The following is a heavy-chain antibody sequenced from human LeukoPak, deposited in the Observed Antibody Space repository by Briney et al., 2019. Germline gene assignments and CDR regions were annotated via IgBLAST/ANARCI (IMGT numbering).Heavy chain of an antibody. Sequence: ASVKVSCKVSGYTLTELSMHWVRQAPGKGLEWMGGFDPEDGETIYAQKFQGRVTMTEDTSTDTAYMGLSSLRSEDTAVYYCATARYCSGGSCFDPWGQGTLVTVSS. V-gene: IGHV1-24*01. CDR2: FDPEDGET. D-gene: IGHD2-15*01. CDR1: GYTLTELS. CDR3: ATARYCSGGSCFDP. J-gene: IGHJ5*02.